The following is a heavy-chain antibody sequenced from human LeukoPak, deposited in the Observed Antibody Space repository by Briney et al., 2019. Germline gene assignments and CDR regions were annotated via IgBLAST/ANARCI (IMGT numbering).Heavy chain of an antibody. CDR2: IKEDGSEK. J-gene: IGHJ6*03. D-gene: IGHD3-22*01. CDR3: ARDTYESSCYHFYYMDV. CDR1: GFTFNTYW. Sequence: PGGSLRLSCAVSGFTFNTYWMSWVRQAPGKGLEWVANIKEDGSEKHYGDSVRGRFTISRDNAKNSLYLRMNSLRAEDTALYFCARDTYESSCYHFYYMDVWGKGTTVTVSS. V-gene: IGHV3-7*01.